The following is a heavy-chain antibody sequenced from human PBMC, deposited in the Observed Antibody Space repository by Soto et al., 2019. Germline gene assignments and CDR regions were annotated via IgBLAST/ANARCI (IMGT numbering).Heavy chain of an antibody. Sequence: ASVKVSCKASGYTFTAYWIHWVRQAPGQGLEWMGYINPNTGGTNYAQKFQGRVTWTRDTSISTAYMELSRLTSDDTAVYYCVRGRAIYGEWDYYDYWGQGALVTVSS. CDR2: INPNTGGT. CDR3: VRGRAIYGEWDYYDY. V-gene: IGHV1-2*02. J-gene: IGHJ4*02. CDR1: GYTFTAYW. D-gene: IGHD2-8*01.